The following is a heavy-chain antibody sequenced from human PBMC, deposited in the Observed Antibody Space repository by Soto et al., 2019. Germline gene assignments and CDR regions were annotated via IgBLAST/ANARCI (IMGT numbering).Heavy chain of an antibody. V-gene: IGHV3-33*01. CDR2: IWANGINK. CDR3: VRERGNFDAFDI. Sequence: RRLSFAASGFRFTTYGMHWVRQAPGKGLEWVAVIWANGINKYYADSVRGRFTISRDNSKNTLDLQMNYLRAEDTALYYCVRERGNFDAFDIWGQGTMVTGSS. CDR1: GFRFTTYG. J-gene: IGHJ3*02. D-gene: IGHD4-4*01.